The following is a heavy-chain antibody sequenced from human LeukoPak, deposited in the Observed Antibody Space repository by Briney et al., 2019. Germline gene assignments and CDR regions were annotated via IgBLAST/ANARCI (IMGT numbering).Heavy chain of an antibody. V-gene: IGHV3-30*18. Sequence: GGSLRLSCAASGFTSSSYGMHWVRQAPGKGLEWVAVISYDGSNKYYADSVKGRFTISRDNSKNTLYLQMNSLRAEDTAVYYCAKISGSGSYYNDYFDYWGQGTLVTVSS. J-gene: IGHJ4*02. CDR1: GFTSSSYG. CDR3: AKISGSGSYYNDYFDY. D-gene: IGHD3-10*01. CDR2: ISYDGSNK.